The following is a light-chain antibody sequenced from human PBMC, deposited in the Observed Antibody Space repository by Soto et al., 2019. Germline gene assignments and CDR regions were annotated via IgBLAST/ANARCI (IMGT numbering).Light chain of an antibody. CDR1: QSITNY. CDR3: QQSYITPWT. Sequence: DIQMTQSPSSLSTSVGDRVTITCRASQSITNYLNWYQQKPGRVPKLLIYAASRLQSGVPSRFSGSGSETDFTLTISSLQPEDFATYYCQQSYITPWTFGPGTKLEIK. CDR2: AAS. V-gene: IGKV1-39*01. J-gene: IGKJ1*01.